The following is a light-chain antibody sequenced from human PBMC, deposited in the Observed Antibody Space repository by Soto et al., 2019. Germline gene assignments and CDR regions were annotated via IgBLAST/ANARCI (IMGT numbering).Light chain of an antibody. V-gene: IGLV1-44*01. J-gene: IGLJ7*01. Sequence: QSVLTQPPSASGTPGQRVTISCSGSSSNIGSHPVNWYQQLPGTAPKLLLYGDNQRPSGVPDRFSASKSGTSASLAISGLQSDDEAIYYCASWDNSLNGLYVFGVGTQLTVL. CDR1: SSNIGSHP. CDR2: GDN. CDR3: ASWDNSLNGLYV.